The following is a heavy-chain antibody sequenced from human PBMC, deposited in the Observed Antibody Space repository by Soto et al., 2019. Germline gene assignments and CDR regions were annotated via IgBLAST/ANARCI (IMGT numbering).Heavy chain of an antibody. J-gene: IGHJ6*02. CDR3: ARGQLLSWGGFSYYYGMDV. D-gene: IGHD1-26*01. V-gene: IGHV4-39*01. CDR1: GGSISSSSYY. CDR2: IYYSGST. Sequence: QLQLQESGPGLVKPSETLSLTCTVSGGSISSSSYYWGWIRQPPGKGLEWIGSIYYSGSTYYNPSLKSRVTISVDTSKNQFSLKLSSVTAADTAVYYCARGQLLSWGGFSYYYGMDVWGQGTTVTVSS.